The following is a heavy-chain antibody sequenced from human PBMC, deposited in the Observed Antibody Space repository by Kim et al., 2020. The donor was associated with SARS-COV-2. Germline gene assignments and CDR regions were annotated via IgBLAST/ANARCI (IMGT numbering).Heavy chain of an antibody. CDR2: FDPEDGET. CDR3: ATDGRYSGSYYVFSFDY. V-gene: IGHV1-24*01. D-gene: IGHD1-26*01. J-gene: IGHJ4*02. Sequence: ASVKVSCKVSGYTLTELSMHWVRQAPGKGLEWMGGFDPEDGETIYAQKFQGRVTMTEDTSTDTAYMELSSLRSEDTAVYYCATDGRYSGSYYVFSFDYWGQGTLVTVSS. CDR1: GYTLTELS.